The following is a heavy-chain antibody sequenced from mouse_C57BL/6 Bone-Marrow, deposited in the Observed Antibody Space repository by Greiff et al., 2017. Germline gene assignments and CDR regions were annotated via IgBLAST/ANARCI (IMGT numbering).Heavy chain of an antibody. V-gene: IGHV5-2*01. CDR2: INSDGGST. Sequence: EVKGVESGGGLVQPGESLKLSCESNEYAFPSHDMSWVRKTPEKRLELVAAINSDGGSTYYPDTMEGRFIISRDNAKKTLYLQMSSLRSEDTALNAWERHGYDGNYAMDYWGQGTTVTVSS. D-gene: IGHD2-2*01. CDR1: EYAFPSHD. J-gene: IGHJ4*01. CDR3: ERHGYDGNYAMDY.